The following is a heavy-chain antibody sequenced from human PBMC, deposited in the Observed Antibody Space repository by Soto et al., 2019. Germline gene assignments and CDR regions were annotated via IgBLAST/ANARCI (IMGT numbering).Heavy chain of an antibody. CDR3: ARENGMVRYGMDV. CDR1: GGSISSGDYY. CDR2: ISYSGSI. D-gene: IGHD3-10*01. V-gene: IGHV4-30-4*01. J-gene: IGHJ6*02. Sequence: QVQLQESGPGLVKPSQTLSLTCTVSGGSISSGDYYWSWIRQPPGKGLEWIGVISYSGSILYNPSLKRRVXTSXDXLKTQFSLELSSVTAADTAVYYCARENGMVRYGMDVWGQGTTVTVSS.